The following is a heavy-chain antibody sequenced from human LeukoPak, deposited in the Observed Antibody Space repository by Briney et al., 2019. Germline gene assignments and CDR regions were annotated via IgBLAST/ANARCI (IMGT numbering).Heavy chain of an antibody. Sequence: GGSLRLSCAASEFTVSSNYMSWVRQAPGKGLEWVSRIYSGGSTYYADSVKGRFTISRDNSKNMVYLQMNSLRAEDTAVYFCARVRLDRSERNLDAFENWGQGTMVTVSS. CDR2: IYSGGST. V-gene: IGHV3-53*01. CDR1: EFTVSSNY. CDR3: ARVRLDRSERNLDAFEN. J-gene: IGHJ3*02. D-gene: IGHD1-14*01.